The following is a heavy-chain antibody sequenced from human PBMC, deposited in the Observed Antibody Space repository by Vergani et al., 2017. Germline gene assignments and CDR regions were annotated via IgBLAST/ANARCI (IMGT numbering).Heavy chain of an antibody. D-gene: IGHD3-3*01. CDR3: ARGGGGYDFWSGYYSYYYYMDV. CDR2: IYYSGST. Sequence: QVQLQQWGAGLLKPSETLSLTCAVYGGSFSSYYWSWIRQPPGKGLEWIGYIYYSGSTNYNPSLKSRVTISVDTSKNQFSLKLSSVTAADTAVYYCARGGGGYDFWSGYYSYYYYMDVWGKGTTVTVSS. CDR1: GGSFSSYY. V-gene: IGHV4-34*11. J-gene: IGHJ6*03.